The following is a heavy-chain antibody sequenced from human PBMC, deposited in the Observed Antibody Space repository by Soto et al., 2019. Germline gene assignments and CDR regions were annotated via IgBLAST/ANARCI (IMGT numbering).Heavy chain of an antibody. J-gene: IGHJ6*02. Sequence: EVQLVESGGGLVQPGGSLRLSCAGSALTASKNYMIWVRQPPGKGLEWVSVIYSGGTTYYADSVKDRFSISTANSKSTMYLQMDNLRAGDTAVYYCARGGSGSDWDYYGMDVWGQGTTVTVSS. D-gene: IGHD3-10*01. CDR1: ALTASKNY. CDR3: ARGGSGSDWDYYGMDV. V-gene: IGHV3-66*01. CDR2: IYSGGTT.